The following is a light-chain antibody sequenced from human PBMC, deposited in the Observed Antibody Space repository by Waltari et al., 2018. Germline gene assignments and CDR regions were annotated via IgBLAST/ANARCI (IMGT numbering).Light chain of an antibody. V-gene: IGKV4-1*01. J-gene: IGKJ3*01. CDR3: QQYYSTPPS. CDR2: WAA. CDR1: QSVLYSSNNKNY. Sequence: DIVMTQSPDSLAVSLGERATINCKSSQSVLYSSNNKNYLAWYQQKPGHPPKLLIYWAATRESGVPARFSGSGSGTDSTLTISSLQAEDVAVYFCQQYYSTPPSFGPGTKVDIK.